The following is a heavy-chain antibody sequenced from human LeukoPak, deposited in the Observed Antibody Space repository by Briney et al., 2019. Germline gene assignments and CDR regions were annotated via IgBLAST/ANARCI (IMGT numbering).Heavy chain of an antibody. CDR1: GDSISRSNYY. Sequence: SETLSLTCSVSGDSISRSNYYWGWIRQPPGKGLEWIGSIHYTGSTYHNPSLKSRATMSVDTSKNQFSLKVNSVTATDTAVYYCARRDRYSSGQFDHWGQGTLVTVSS. D-gene: IGHD5-18*01. CDR2: IHYTGST. CDR3: ARRDRYSSGQFDH. J-gene: IGHJ4*02. V-gene: IGHV4-39*01.